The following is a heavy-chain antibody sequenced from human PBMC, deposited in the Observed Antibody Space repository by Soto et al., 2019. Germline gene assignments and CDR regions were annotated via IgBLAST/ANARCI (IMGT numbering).Heavy chain of an antibody. CDR3: ARATGGSGSYYLYYFDY. CDR1: GGTFSSYA. V-gene: IGHV1-69*13. D-gene: IGHD3-10*01. CDR2: IIPIFGTA. Sequence: ASVKVSCKASGGTFSSYAISWVRQAPGQGLEWMGGIIPIFGTANYAQKFQGRVTITADESTSTAYMELSSLRSEDTAVYYCARATGGSGSYYLYYFDYWGQGTLVTVSS. J-gene: IGHJ4*02.